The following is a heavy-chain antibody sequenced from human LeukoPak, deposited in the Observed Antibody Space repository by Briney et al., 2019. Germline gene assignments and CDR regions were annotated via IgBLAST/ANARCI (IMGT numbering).Heavy chain of an antibody. CDR1: GFTFSSYS. CDR3: ARGLLGYCSGGSCYGDY. Sequence: GGSLRLSCAASGFTFSSYSMNWVRQAPGKGLEWVSSISSSSSYIYYADSVKGRFTISRDNAKNSLYLQMNSLRAEDTAVYYRARGLLGYCSGGSCYGDYWGQGTLVTVSS. D-gene: IGHD2-15*01. CDR2: ISSSSSYI. J-gene: IGHJ4*02. V-gene: IGHV3-21*01.